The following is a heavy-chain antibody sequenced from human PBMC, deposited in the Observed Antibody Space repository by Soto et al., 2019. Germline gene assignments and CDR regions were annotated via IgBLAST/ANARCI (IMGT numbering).Heavy chain of an antibody. V-gene: IGHV4-34*01. CDR2: INHSGST. CDR3: AREVVLWSGYYYYGMDV. Sequence: LSLTCAVYGGSFSGYYWSWIRQPPGKGLEWIGEINHSGSTNYNPSLKSRVTISVDTSKNQFSLKLSSVTAADTAVYYCAREVVLWSGYYYYGMDVWGQGTTVTVSS. D-gene: IGHD3-3*01. J-gene: IGHJ6*02. CDR1: GGSFSGYY.